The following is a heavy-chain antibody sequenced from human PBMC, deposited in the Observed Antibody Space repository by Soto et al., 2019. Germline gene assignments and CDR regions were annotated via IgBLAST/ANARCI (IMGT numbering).Heavy chain of an antibody. Sequence: SETLSLTCAVSGGSISSSNCWSWVRQPPGKGLEWIGEIYHSGGTNFNPSLKSRVTISVDKSKNQFSLKLNSVTAADTAVYYCARVSGSYYYGMDVWGQGTTVT. CDR3: ARVSGSYYYGMDV. CDR1: GGSISSSNC. CDR2: IYHSGGT. J-gene: IGHJ6*02. V-gene: IGHV4-4*02.